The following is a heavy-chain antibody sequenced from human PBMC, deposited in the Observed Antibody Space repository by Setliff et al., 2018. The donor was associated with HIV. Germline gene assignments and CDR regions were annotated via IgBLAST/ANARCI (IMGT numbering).Heavy chain of an antibody. CDR2: IYYTGNP. Sequence: SETLSLTCTVSGRSISSSTYYWGWLRQPPGKGLEWIGSIYYTGNPQYNPSLKSRITISVDTSKSQFSLKLSSVTAADTAVYYCARGRDKYGPIDYWGQGTLVTVSS. J-gene: IGHJ4*02. V-gene: IGHV4-39*07. D-gene: IGHD3-10*01. CDR3: ARGRDKYGPIDY. CDR1: GRSISSSTYY.